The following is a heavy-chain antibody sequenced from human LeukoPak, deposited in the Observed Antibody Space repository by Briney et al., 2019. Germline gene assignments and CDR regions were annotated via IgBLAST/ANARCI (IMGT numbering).Heavy chain of an antibody. Sequence: PGGSLRLSCAATGFTFSSYAMSWVRQAPGKGLEWVSAISGSGGSTYYADSVKGRFTISRDNSKNTLYLQMNSLRAEDTAVYYCAMMWGQQLVQDAFDIWGQGTMVTVSS. V-gene: IGHV3-23*01. CDR1: GFTFSSYA. CDR2: ISGSGGST. CDR3: AMMWGQQLVQDAFDI. D-gene: IGHD6-13*01. J-gene: IGHJ3*02.